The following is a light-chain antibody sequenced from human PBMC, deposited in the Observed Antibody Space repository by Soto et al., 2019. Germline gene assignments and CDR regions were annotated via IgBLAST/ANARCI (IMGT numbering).Light chain of an antibody. J-gene: IGLJ1*01. CDR1: SSDVGGYNY. CDR2: EVS. V-gene: IGLV2-14*01. Sequence: QSALTQPASVSGSPGQSITISCTGTSSDVGGYNYVSWSQQHPGKAPQLMIYEVSNRPSGVSNRFSGSKSGNTASLTISGLQAEDEADYYCSSYTSSRTYVFGTGTKVTV. CDR3: SSYTSSRTYV.